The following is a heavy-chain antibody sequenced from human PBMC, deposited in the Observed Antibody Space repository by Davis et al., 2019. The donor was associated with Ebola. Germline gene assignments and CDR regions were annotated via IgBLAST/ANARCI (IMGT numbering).Heavy chain of an antibody. CDR2: ITNDGTRT. J-gene: IGHJ4*02. CDR3: ARREAASIDY. Sequence: GESLKIPCAASGFIFSDYWMNWVRQTPGKGLVWVSRITNDGTRTSYADSVQGRFTISRDNAKNTLFLQLNSLRVEDTAIYYCARREAASIDYWGQGTLVTVSS. CDR1: GFIFSDYW. D-gene: IGHD6-25*01. V-gene: IGHV3-74*01.